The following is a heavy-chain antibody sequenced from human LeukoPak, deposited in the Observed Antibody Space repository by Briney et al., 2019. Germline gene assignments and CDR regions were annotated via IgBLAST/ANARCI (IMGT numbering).Heavy chain of an antibody. J-gene: IGHJ3*02. CDR3: ARYQTPIVAAGSRYAFDI. Sequence: SETLSLTCTVSGGSIRSYYWSWIRQPPGKGLEWIGYIYYSGSTNYNPSLKSRVTMSVDTSKNQFSLKLSSVTAADTAVYYCARYQTPIVAAGSRYAFDIWGQGTMVTVSP. D-gene: IGHD6-13*01. V-gene: IGHV4-59*01. CDR1: GGSIRSYY. CDR2: IYYSGST.